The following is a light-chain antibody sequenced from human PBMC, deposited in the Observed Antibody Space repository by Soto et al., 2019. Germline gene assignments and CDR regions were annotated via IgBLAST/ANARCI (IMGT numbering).Light chain of an antibody. V-gene: IGKV1-39*01. CDR2: AAS. CDR3: QQYYSSPPT. Sequence: DIEMTQSPSALSVARGDRVTITCRASESVSTYLDWYQQKPGQAPKLLIYAASTRATGTPARFSGSGSGTEFTLTISSLQPEDFATYYCQQYYSSPPTFGQGTKVDIK. CDR1: ESVSTY. J-gene: IGKJ1*01.